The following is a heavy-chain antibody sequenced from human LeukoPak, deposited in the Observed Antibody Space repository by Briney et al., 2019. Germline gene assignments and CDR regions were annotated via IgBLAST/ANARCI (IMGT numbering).Heavy chain of an antibody. CDR3: AAGVYFFDY. D-gene: IGHD3-3*01. J-gene: IGHJ4*02. CDR1: GFSFSNYG. V-gene: IGHV3-33*01. CDR2: IWYDGSNK. Sequence: SGRSLRLSCAASGFSFSNYGMHWVRQAPGKGREWVAIIWYDGSNKYYADSVKGRFTISRDNSKNTLYLQMNSLRAEDTALYYCAAGVYFFDYWGQGTLVTVSS.